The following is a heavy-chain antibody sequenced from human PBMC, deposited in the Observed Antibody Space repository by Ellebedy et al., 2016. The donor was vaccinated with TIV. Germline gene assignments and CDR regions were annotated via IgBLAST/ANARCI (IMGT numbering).Heavy chain of an antibody. D-gene: IGHD1-26*01. CDR2: IRSKAYVGTT. Sequence: GESLKISCAASGFTFGDYAMSWFRQAPGKGLEWVGFIRSKAYVGTTEYAASVKGRFTIPRDDSKSIAYLQMNSLKTEDTAVYYCTKNLRWEDQKDYWGQGTLVTVSS. CDR1: GFTFGDYA. J-gene: IGHJ4*02. V-gene: IGHV3-49*03. CDR3: TKNLRWEDQKDY.